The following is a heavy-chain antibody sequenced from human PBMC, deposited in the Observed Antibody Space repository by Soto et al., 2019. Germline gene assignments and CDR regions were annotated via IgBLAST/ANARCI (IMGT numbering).Heavy chain of an antibody. J-gene: IGHJ4*02. Sequence: PGGSLRLSCAASGFTFSSYGMHWVRQAPGKGLEWVAVIWYDGSNKYYADSVKGRFTISRDNSKNTLYLQMNSLRAEDTAVYYCARDGDGYNAPYYFDYWGQGTLVTVSS. D-gene: IGHD5-12*01. CDR1: GFTFSSYG. V-gene: IGHV3-33*01. CDR3: ARDGDGYNAPYYFDY. CDR2: IWYDGSNK.